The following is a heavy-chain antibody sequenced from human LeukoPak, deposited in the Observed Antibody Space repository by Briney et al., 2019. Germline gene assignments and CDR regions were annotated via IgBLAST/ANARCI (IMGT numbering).Heavy chain of an antibody. J-gene: IGHJ4*02. V-gene: IGHV4-39*02. D-gene: IGHD2-8*01. CDR3: ARDRACSNGVCSYFDY. CDR2: IYYSGST. CDR1: GGAISSSNYY. Sequence: PSETLSLTCTVSGGAISSSNYYWGWIRQPPGKGLEWIGSIYYSGSTYYNPSLKSRITVSADTSRNQFSLKVYSVTAADTAVYYCARDRACSNGVCSYFDYWGQGTVVTVSS.